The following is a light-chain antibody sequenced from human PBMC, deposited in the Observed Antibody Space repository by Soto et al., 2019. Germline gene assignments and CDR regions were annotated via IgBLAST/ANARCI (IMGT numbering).Light chain of an antibody. V-gene: IGKV3-11*01. CDR2: DAS. J-gene: IGKJ1*01. CDR1: QSVSSY. CDR3: QQRSNWPPTWT. Sequence: EIVLTQYPGTLSLSPGERDTLSCRASQSVSSYLAWYQQEPGQAPRLLIYDASNRATGIPARFSGSGSGTDFTLTISSLEPEDFAVYYCQQRSNWPPTWTFGPGTKVEIK.